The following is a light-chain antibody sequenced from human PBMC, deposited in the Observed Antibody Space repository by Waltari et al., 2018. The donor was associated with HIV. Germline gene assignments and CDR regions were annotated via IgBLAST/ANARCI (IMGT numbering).Light chain of an antibody. CDR3: SSYAGSNIWV. Sequence: QSALTQPPSASGSPGQSVTISCTGTSSDVGAYNYVCWHQQYPGKAPKLMFYEVSKRPSGVPDRFSGSKSGNTASLTVSGLQAEDEADYYCSSYAGSNIWVFGGGTKLTVL. CDR2: EVS. CDR1: SSDVGAYNY. V-gene: IGLV2-8*01. J-gene: IGLJ3*02.